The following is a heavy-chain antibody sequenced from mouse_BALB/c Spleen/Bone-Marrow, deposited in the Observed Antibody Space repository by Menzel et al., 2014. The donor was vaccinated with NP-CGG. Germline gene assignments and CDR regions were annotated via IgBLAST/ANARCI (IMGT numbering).Heavy chain of an antibody. D-gene: IGHD1-2*01. CDR2: IYPGSGTT. CDR1: GYTFTDYY. Sequence: VQLQESGPELVKPGASVKISCKASGYTFTDYYINWVKRKPGQGLEWIGWIYPGSGTTKYNEKFKGKATLTVDTSSSTAYMQLSSLTSEDTAVYFCARDHGYVDVMDCWGQGTSVTVSS. CDR3: ARDHGYVDVMDC. J-gene: IGHJ4*01. V-gene: IGHV1-84*02.